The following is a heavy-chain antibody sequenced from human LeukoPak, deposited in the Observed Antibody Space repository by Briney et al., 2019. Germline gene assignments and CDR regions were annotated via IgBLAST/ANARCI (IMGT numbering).Heavy chain of an antibody. CDR3: ARLYSSSSGLFDS. D-gene: IGHD6-6*01. V-gene: IGHV2-70*12. CDR1: GFSLQASGMC. J-gene: IGHJ4*02. Sequence: SGPTLVNPTQTLTLTCTLSGFSLQASGMCVVWIRQPRWKGLEWLARIDWADAKSSSTSLKTRLTISKDTSKNQLVLTMTNMDPVDTATYYCARLYSSSSGLFDSWGQGTLVTVSS. CDR2: IDWADAK.